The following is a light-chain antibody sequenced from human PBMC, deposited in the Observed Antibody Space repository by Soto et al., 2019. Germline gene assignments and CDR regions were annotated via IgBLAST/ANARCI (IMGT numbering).Light chain of an antibody. CDR3: QQRSNWHPLT. CDR2: DAS. Sequence: EIVLTQSPGTLSLSPGERATLSCRASQSVSSYLAWYQQKPGQAPRLLIYDASNRATGIPARFSGSGSGTDFTLTISSLEPEDFAVYYCQQRSNWHPLTFGGGTKVEIK. J-gene: IGKJ4*01. V-gene: IGKV3-11*01. CDR1: QSVSSY.